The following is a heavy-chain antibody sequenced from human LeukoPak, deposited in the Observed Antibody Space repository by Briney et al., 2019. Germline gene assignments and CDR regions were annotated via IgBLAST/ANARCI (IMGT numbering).Heavy chain of an antibody. V-gene: IGHV4-31*03. CDR1: GGSTSSGGYY. Sequence: PSQTLSLTCTVSGGSTSSGGYYWGWIRQHPGKGRECIGYIYYSGSTYYNPSLKSRVTISVDTSKNQFSLKLSSVTAADTAVYYCARVTVLGHHFDLWGRGTLVTVSS. CDR2: IYYSGST. CDR3: ARVTVLGHHFDL. D-gene: IGHD2-8*01. J-gene: IGHJ2*01.